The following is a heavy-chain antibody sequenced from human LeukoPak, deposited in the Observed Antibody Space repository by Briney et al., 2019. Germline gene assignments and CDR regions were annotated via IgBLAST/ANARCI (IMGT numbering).Heavy chain of an antibody. V-gene: IGHV3-7*04. J-gene: IGHJ4*02. CDR2: IKQDGSEK. CDR3: ARASDVDY. Sequence: GGCLRLSCAASGFTFSSYWMTWVRQAPGKGLEWVASIKQDGSEKLYVDSVKGRFTISRDNAKNSLYLQMNSLRAEDTAVYYCARASDVDYWGQGTLVTVSS. CDR1: GFTFSSYW.